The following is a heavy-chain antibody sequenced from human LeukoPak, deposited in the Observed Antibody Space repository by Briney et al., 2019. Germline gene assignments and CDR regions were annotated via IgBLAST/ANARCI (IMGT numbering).Heavy chain of an antibody. V-gene: IGHV3-21*01. J-gene: IGHJ4*02. CDR3: ARAEAAAGCFDY. Sequence: GGSLRLSCAASGFTFSSYSMNWVRQAPGKGLEWVSSISSSSSYIYYADSVKGRFTISRDNAKNSLYLQMNSLRAEDTAVYYCARAEAAAGCFDYWGQGTLVTVSS. D-gene: IGHD6-13*01. CDR2: ISSSSSYI. CDR1: GFTFSSYS.